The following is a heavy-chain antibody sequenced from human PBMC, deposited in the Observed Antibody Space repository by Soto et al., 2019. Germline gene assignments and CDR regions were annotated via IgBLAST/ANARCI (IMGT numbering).Heavy chain of an antibody. Sequence: QVQLRESGPGLVKPSETLSLTCAVYGGSFSGYYWSWIRQPPGKGLEWIGEINHSGSTNYNPSLKSRVTISVDTSKNQFSLKLSSVTAADTAVYYCARGGWQLYYWGQGTLVTVSS. CDR1: GGSFSGYY. V-gene: IGHV4-34*01. D-gene: IGHD6-13*01. J-gene: IGHJ4*02. CDR3: ARGGWQLYY. CDR2: INHSGST.